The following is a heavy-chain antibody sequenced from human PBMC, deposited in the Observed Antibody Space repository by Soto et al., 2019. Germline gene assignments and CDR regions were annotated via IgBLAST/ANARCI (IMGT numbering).Heavy chain of an antibody. CDR3: ARVSGDSSGGGYAFDF. V-gene: IGHV1-46*01. CDR1: GYPMTRDY. Sequence: AFVKVSFTAAGYPMTRDYRRLGRQDTVQGLEWLGRINPSGGSPNYAQKFQGRVTMTRDTSTSTVYMELSSLRSEDTAVYYCARVSGDSSGGGYAFDFWGQGTMVTFS. CDR2: INPSGGSP. J-gene: IGHJ3*01. D-gene: IGHD3-22*01.